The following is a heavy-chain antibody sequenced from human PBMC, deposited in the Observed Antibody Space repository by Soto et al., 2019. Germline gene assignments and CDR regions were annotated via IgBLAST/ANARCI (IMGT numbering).Heavy chain of an antibody. CDR1: GFTFSGST. CDR2: IRSKANDYDT. J-gene: IGHJ1*01. D-gene: IGHD2-15*01. Sequence: EVQLVQSGGGLVQPGGSLKLSCAASGFTFSGSTVHWVRQASGEGLQWVGRIRSKANDYDTTYIASVKGRITISRDDSRNTAYLQRSDLKTEDTAVYYCTGRYCTGSTCYSWYFQHWGQGALVTVFS. CDR3: TGRYCTGSTCYSWYFQH. V-gene: IGHV3-73*02.